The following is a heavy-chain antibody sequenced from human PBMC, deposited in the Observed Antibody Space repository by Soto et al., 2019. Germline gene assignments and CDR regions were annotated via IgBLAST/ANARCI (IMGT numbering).Heavy chain of an antibody. J-gene: IGHJ4*02. CDR1: GGSISSYY. CDR2: IYYSGST. V-gene: IGHV4-59*01. CDR3: ATRANIAMAGGGHFDY. D-gene: IGHD6-19*01. Sequence: SETLSLTCTVSGGSISSYYWSWIRQPPGKGLEWIGYIYYSGSTNYNPSLKSRVTISVDTSKNQFSLKLSSVTAADTAVYYCATRANIAMAGGGHFDYWGQGTLVTVSS.